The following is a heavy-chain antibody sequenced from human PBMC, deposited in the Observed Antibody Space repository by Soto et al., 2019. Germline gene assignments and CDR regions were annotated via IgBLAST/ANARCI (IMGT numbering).Heavy chain of an antibody. CDR3: ARDYRIVGATTPQNHDAFDI. V-gene: IGHV3-21*01. Sequence: PGGSLRLSCAAPGFTFSIYSMNWFRQAPGKGLEWVSSISSSSSYIYYADSVKGRFTISRDNAKNSLYLQMNSLRAEDTAVYYCARDYRIVGATTPQNHDAFDIWGQGTMVTVSS. J-gene: IGHJ3*02. CDR2: ISSSSSYI. D-gene: IGHD1-26*01. CDR1: GFTFSIYS.